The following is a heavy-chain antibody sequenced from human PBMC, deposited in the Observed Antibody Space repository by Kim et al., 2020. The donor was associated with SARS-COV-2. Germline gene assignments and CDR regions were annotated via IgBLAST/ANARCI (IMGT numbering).Heavy chain of an antibody. CDR2: INHSGST. V-gene: IGHV4-34*01. Sequence: SETLSLTCAVYGGSFSGYYWSWIRQPPGKGLEWIGEINHSGSTNYNPSLKSRVTISVDTSKNQFSLKLSSVTAADTAVYYCATDKWLSPPDAPLPGIWGQGTMVTVSS. D-gene: IGHD3-22*01. J-gene: IGHJ3*02. CDR3: ATDKWLSPPDAPLPGI. CDR1: GGSFSGYY.